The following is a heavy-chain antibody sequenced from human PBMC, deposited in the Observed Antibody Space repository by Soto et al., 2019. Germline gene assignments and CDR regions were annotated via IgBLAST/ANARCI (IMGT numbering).Heavy chain of an antibody. CDR1: GGSISTRNFF. J-gene: IGHJ4*02. D-gene: IGHD6-19*01. CDR3: ASSPLSSGWFFFDS. CDR2: IYYSGTT. V-gene: IGHV4-39*01. Sequence: QLQLQESGPRLLKPSETLSLTCSVSGGSISTRNFFWGWVRQSPGQGLAWIGHIYYSGTTYYNPSLKSRALLSVETSKTQFSLNLTSVTAADTAVYYCASSPLSSGWFFFDSWGQGSLVTVSS.